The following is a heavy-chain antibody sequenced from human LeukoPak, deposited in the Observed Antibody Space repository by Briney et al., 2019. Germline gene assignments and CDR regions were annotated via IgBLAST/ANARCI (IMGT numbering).Heavy chain of an antibody. CDR3: ARTPSGYDSVPYFDY. Sequence: PSETLSLTCTVSGGSISSYYWSWIRQPPGKGLEWIGYLYYSGSTNYNPSLKSRITISADTSKNQFSLKLSSVTAADTAVYYCARTPSGYDSVPYFDYWGQGTLVTVSS. CDR2: LYYSGST. J-gene: IGHJ4*02. CDR1: GGSISSYY. V-gene: IGHV4-59*01. D-gene: IGHD5-12*01.